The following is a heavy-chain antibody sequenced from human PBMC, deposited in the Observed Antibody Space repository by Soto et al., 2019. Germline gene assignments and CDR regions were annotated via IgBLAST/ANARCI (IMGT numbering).Heavy chain of an antibody. Sequence: EVQLVESGGGLVKPGESLRLSCAASGFTFSSYNMNWVRQAPGKGLEWVSWISSSSSYIDYADSVKGRFTISRDNAKNSLYLQMNSLGAEDTAVYYCARDGARDGDFDFWGQGTLVTVSS. CDR3: ARDGARDGDFDF. D-gene: IGHD7-27*01. CDR2: ISSSSSYI. V-gene: IGHV3-21*01. CDR1: GFTFSSYN. J-gene: IGHJ4*02.